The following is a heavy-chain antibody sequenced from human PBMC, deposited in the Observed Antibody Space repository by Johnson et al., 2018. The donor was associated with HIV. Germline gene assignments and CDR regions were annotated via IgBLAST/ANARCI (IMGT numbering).Heavy chain of an antibody. CDR1: GFTFSSYG. D-gene: IGHD6-19*01. Sequence: QMQLVESGGGVVQAGRSLRLSCAASGFTFSSYGMHWVRQAPGKGLEWVAVISFDGSNKYYADSVKGRFTISRDNSKNTLYLQMNSLRAEDTAVYYCARKQWLVIASDAFDIWGQGTMVTVS. CDR2: ISFDGSNK. J-gene: IGHJ3*02. CDR3: ARKQWLVIASDAFDI. V-gene: IGHV3-30*03.